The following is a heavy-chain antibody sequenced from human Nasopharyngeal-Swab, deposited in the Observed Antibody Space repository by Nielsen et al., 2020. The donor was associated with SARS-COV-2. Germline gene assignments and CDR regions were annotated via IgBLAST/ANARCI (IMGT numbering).Heavy chain of an antibody. V-gene: IGHV4-59*01. CDR3: ARGGGYSYGYWDY. Sequence: WIRQPPWKGLEWIGYIYYSGSTNYNPSLKSRVTISVDTSKNQFSLKLSSVTAADTAVYYCARGGGYSYGYWDYWGQGTLVTVSS. CDR2: IYYSGST. D-gene: IGHD5-18*01. J-gene: IGHJ4*02.